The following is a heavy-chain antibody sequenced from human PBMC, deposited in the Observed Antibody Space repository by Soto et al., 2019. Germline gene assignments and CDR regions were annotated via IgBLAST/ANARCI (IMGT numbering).Heavy chain of an antibody. CDR3: AREGRMYGMDV. Sequence: QVQLQESGPGLVKPSQTLSLTCTVSGGSISSGGYYWSWIRQHPGKGLEWIGYIYYSGSTYHNPSLKSRVTISVDTAKNQCSQKLSSVTGADTAVYYCAREGRMYGMDVWGQGTTVTVSS. J-gene: IGHJ6*02. V-gene: IGHV4-31*03. CDR2: IYYSGST. CDR1: GGSISSGGYY.